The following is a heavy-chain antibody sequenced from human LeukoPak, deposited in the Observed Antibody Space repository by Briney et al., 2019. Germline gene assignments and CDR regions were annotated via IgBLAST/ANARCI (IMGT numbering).Heavy chain of an antibody. Sequence: SETLSLTCTVSGGSISSSNYYWGWIRQPPGKGLEWIGSIYYSGSTYYNPSLKSRVTISVDTSKNQFSLKLSSVTAADTAVYYCARDEYYYDSSGYYSPRMDVWGKGTTVTISS. CDR3: ARDEYYYDSSGYYSPRMDV. CDR2: IYYSGST. D-gene: IGHD3-22*01. CDR1: GGSISSSNYY. V-gene: IGHV4-39*02. J-gene: IGHJ6*04.